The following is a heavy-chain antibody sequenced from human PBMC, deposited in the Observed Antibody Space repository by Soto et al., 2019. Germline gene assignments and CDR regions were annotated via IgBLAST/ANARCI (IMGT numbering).Heavy chain of an antibody. CDR3: ASSSSSQGYYGMDV. D-gene: IGHD6-6*01. CDR2: IIPIFGTA. V-gene: IGHV1-69*01. CDR1: GGTYSSYA. J-gene: IGHJ6*02. Sequence: SAKVTSKASGGTYSSYAISWVRQANGQGLEWMGGIIPIFGTANYAQKFQGRVTITADESTSTAYMELSSLRSEDTAVYYCASSSSSQGYYGMDVWGQGTTVTVSS.